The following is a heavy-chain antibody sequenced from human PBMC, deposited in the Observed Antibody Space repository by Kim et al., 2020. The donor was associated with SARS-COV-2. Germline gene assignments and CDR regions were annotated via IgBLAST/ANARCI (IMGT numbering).Heavy chain of an antibody. J-gene: IGHJ4*02. V-gene: IGHV3-11*01. D-gene: IGHD1-26*01. Sequence: GGSLRLSCAASGLTFSDYYMSWIRQAPGKGLEWVSYISSSGSTIYYAASVKGRFTISRDIAKISLFLQMNSLRAEDTAVFYCGRDSAVGNIDYCRQG. CDR1: GLTFSDYY. CDR2: ISSSGSTI. CDR3: GRDSAVGNIDY.